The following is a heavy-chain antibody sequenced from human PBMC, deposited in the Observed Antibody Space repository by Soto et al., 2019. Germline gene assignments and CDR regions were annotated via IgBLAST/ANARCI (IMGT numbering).Heavy chain of an antibody. Sequence: PGGSLRLSCAASGFMFTGHWMHWVRQGPGKGLDWVSGINNDGGATFYADSVKGRFTISRDNSNNMVYLQMNSLGAEDSAVYYCGTVFDLWGHGTQVTVSS. CDR3: GTVFDL. J-gene: IGHJ5*02. CDR2: INNDGGAT. CDR1: GFMFTGHW. V-gene: IGHV3-74*01. D-gene: IGHD4-4*01.